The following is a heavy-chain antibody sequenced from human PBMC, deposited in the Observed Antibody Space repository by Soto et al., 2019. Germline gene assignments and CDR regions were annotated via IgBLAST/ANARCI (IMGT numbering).Heavy chain of an antibody. CDR1: GFTFSDYG. J-gene: IGHJ4*02. V-gene: IGHV3-30*18. D-gene: IGHD4-17*01. CDR2: ISYDESEQ. Sequence: QVQLAESGGGVVQPGRSLRLTCAASGFTFSDYGMHWVRQAPGKGLEWVAVISYDESEQHYADSVKGRLTISRDNSKNTLYQQMNSLRTEDTAIYYCAKAIYGDYAPFDFWGQGTLVTVSS. CDR3: AKAIYGDYAPFDF.